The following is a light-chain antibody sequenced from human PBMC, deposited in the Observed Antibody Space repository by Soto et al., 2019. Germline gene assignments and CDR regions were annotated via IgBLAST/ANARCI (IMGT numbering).Light chain of an antibody. J-gene: IGKJ1*01. V-gene: IGKV1-39*01. CDR1: QAIDTH. CDR2: RSN. CDR3: QQSSSSPRT. Sequence: DVQMTQYPSSLSASLGDRVTITCRASQAIDTHLSWYQQKPGKAPNLLIFRSNVLRGGVTSRFVGRGSGTEFTLTISNLQPDDFATYYCQQSSSSPRTFGQGTTLEIK.